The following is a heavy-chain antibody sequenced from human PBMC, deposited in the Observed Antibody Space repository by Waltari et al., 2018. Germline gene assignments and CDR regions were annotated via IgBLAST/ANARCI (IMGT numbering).Heavy chain of an antibody. CDR1: GYTFNGYY. CDR2: INPNSGGT. Sequence: QVQLVQSGAEVKKPGASVKVSCKASGYTFNGYYMHWVRRAPGPGLEVMGWINPNSGGTNYAQKFQGRVTMTRDTSISTAYMELSRLRSDDTAVYYCARGHQQTPTRPYGDWFDPWGQGTLVTVSS. V-gene: IGHV1-2*02. CDR3: ARGHQQTPTRPYGDWFDP. J-gene: IGHJ5*02. D-gene: IGHD2-2*01.